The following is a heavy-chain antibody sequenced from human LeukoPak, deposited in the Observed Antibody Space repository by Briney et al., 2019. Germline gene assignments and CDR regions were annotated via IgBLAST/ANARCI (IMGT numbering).Heavy chain of an antibody. CDR3: ARDNWNYGSSMDV. CDR1: GGSVSSYY. V-gene: IGHV4-59*02. D-gene: IGHD1-7*01. Sequence: SETLSLTCTVSGGSVSSYYWSWLRQPPGKGLEWIGYIYYSGSTNYNPSLKSRVTISVDTSKSQFSLKLSSVTAADTAVYHCARDNWNYGSSMDVWGQGTTVTVSS. J-gene: IGHJ6*02. CDR2: IYYSGST.